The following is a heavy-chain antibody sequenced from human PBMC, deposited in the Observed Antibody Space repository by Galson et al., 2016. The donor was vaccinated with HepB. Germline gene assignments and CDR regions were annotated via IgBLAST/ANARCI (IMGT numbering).Heavy chain of an antibody. Sequence: SLRLSCAASGFTFSSYVMAWVRQAPGKGLERVSEILGTSGRTYYADSVEGRFTISRDNSKNTLYLAMNSLRAEDTAIYYCATPGKTNHYWGQGTLVTVSS. CDR1: GFTFSSYV. D-gene: IGHD1-14*01. CDR2: ILGTSGRT. V-gene: IGHV3-23*01. J-gene: IGHJ4*02. CDR3: ATPGKTNHY.